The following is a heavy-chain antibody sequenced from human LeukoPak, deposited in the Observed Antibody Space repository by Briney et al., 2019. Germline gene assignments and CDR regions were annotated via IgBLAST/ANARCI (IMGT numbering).Heavy chain of an antibody. D-gene: IGHD2/OR15-2a*01. V-gene: IGHV4-4*07. Sequence: SETLSLTCTVSGGSISSYYWSWIRQPAGKGLEWIGCIYSTGSTNYNPSLTSRVTISVDTSKNQFSLKLSSVTAADTAVYYCAGAVSREYYFVHDAFNIWGKGTRVTVS. CDR3: AGAVSREYYFVHDAFNI. J-gene: IGHJ3*02. CDR1: GGSISSYY. CDR2: IYSTGST.